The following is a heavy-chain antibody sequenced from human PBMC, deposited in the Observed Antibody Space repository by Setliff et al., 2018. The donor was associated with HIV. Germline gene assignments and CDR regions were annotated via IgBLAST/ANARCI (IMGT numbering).Heavy chain of an antibody. CDR2: INQDGGEK. CDR1: GFTFSTYW. V-gene: IGHV3-7*03. J-gene: IGHJ4*02. Sequence: PGGSLRLSCAASGFTFSTYWMSWVRQAPGKGLEWVANINQDGGEKYYVDSMKGRFIASTDNAKNSLFLEMNSLKAEDTAVYYCARAYNVYDYRSDSSGYDYWGQGTLVTVSS. CDR3: ARAYNVYDYRSDSSGYDY. D-gene: IGHD3-22*01.